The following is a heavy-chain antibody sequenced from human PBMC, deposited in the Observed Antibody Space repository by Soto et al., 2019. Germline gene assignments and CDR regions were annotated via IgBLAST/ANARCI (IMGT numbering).Heavy chain of an antibody. D-gene: IGHD2-8*01. Sequence: PSETLSLTCAVYGGSFSGYYWSWIRQPPGKGLEWIGEINHSGSTNYNPSLKSRVTISVDTSKNQFSLKLSSVTAADTAVYYCARGPYGEYFQHWGQGTLVTSPQ. J-gene: IGHJ1*01. CDR1: GGSFSGYY. CDR2: INHSGST. CDR3: ARGPYGEYFQH. V-gene: IGHV4-34*01.